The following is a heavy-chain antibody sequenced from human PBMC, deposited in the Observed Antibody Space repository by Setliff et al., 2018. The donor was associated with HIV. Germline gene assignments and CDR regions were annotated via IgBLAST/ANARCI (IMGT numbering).Heavy chain of an antibody. Sequence: ASVKVSCKASGYTFTSYGISWVRQAPGQGLEWMGWISAYNGNTNYAQKFQGRVTMTTDTSTSIAYMELRSLRSDDTAVYYCARDPAPSSSASYFQHWGQGTPVTVSS. CDR1: GYTFTSYG. J-gene: IGHJ1*01. D-gene: IGHD6-6*01. V-gene: IGHV1-18*01. CDR2: ISAYNGNT. CDR3: ARDPAPSSSASYFQH.